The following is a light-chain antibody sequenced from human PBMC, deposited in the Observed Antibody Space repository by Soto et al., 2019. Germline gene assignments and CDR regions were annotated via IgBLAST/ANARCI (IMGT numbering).Light chain of an antibody. CDR3: QQYGSSGT. V-gene: IGKV3-20*01. Sequence: EIELTQSPGTLSLSPAQRATLSCRASQSVSNNYLAWYQQKPGQAPGLLIYGASNRATGIPDRFSGSGSGTDFTLTISGLEPEDFAVYYCQQYGSSGTFGQGTKVDI. CDR1: QSVSNNY. J-gene: IGKJ1*01. CDR2: GAS.